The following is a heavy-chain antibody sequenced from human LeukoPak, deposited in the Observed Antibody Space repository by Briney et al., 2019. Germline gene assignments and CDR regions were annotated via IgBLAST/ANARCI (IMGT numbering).Heavy chain of an antibody. CDR1: GDTFTNYG. J-gene: IGHJ4*02. Sequence: GASVKVSCKASGDTFTNYGFNWVRQAPGQGLQWMGWISTFNGNTTYAQKFQGRVTMTTDTSTSTVYMELRSLRSDDTAVYYCAREGYSYGCMDYWGQGTLVTVSS. D-gene: IGHD5-18*01. CDR3: AREGYSYGCMDY. CDR2: ISTFNGNT. V-gene: IGHV1-18*01.